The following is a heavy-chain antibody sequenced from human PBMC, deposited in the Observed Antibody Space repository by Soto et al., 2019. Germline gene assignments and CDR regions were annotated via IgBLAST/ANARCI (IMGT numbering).Heavy chain of an antibody. V-gene: IGHV3-9*01. CDR3: ATGLGGLYLEWLLYY. CDR2: ISWNSGSI. Sequence: GGSLRLSCAASGFTFDDYAMHWVRQAPGKGLEWVSGISWNSGSIGYADSVKGRFTISRDNAKNSLYLQMNSLRAEDTSLYSFATGLGGLYLEWLLYYWGQGTLVTVSS. D-gene: IGHD3-3*01. J-gene: IGHJ4*02. CDR1: GFTFDDYA.